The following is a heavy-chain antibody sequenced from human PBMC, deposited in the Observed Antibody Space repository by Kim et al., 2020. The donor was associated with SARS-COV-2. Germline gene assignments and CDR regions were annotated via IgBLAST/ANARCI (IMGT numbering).Heavy chain of an antibody. CDR2: ISGSGGST. V-gene: IGHV3-23*01. D-gene: IGHD3-9*01. J-gene: IGHJ4*02. CDR3: AKSVSLRYFDWRYDY. CDR1: GFTFSSYA. Sequence: GGSLRLSCAASGFTFSSYALSWVRQAPGKGLEWVSAISGSGGSTYYADSVKGRFTISRDNSKNTLYLQMNSLRAEDTAVYYCAKSVSLRYFDWRYDYWGQGALVTVSS.